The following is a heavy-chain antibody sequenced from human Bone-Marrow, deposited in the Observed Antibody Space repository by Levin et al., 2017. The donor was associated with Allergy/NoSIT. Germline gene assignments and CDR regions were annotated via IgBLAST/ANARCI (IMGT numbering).Heavy chain of an antibody. CDR2: IYYSGST. Sequence: PSETLSLTCTVSGGSISSYYWSWIRQPPGKGLEWIGYIYYSGSTNYNPSLKSRVTISVDTSKNQFSLKLSSVTAADTAVYYCARGQYQLPKEYYYYYYYMDVWGKGTTVTVSS. D-gene: IGHD2-2*01. CDR1: GGSISSYY. V-gene: IGHV4-59*01. CDR3: ARGQYQLPKEYYYYYYYMDV. J-gene: IGHJ6*03.